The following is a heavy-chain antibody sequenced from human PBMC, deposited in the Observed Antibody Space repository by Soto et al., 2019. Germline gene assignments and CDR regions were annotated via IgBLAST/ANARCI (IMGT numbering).Heavy chain of an antibody. CDR1: GSTLSSYA. D-gene: IGHD3-3*01. CDR2: ISGSSEKT. CDR3: AKDVYYDFWSGSRFDS. Sequence: EVQLLESGGGLVQPGGSLRLSCAASGSTLSSYAMNWVRQAPGKGLEWVTSISGSSEKTYYAESVKGRFTISRDNSKNTLYLQMDRLRAEDTAVYYCAKDVYYDFWSGSRFDSWGQGTLVTVSS. V-gene: IGHV3-23*01. J-gene: IGHJ4*02.